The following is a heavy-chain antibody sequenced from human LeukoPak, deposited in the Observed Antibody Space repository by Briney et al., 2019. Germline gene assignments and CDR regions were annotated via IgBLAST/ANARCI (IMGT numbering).Heavy chain of an antibody. CDR3: ARESHRGYSGYNYWFDP. CDR2: INAGNGNT. D-gene: IGHD5-12*01. Sequence: ASVKVSCKASGYAFTSYAMHWVRQAPGQRLEWMGWINAGNGNTKYSQEFQGRVTITRDTSASTAYMGLSSLRSEDMAVYYCARESHRGYSGYNYWFDPWGQGTLVTVSS. CDR1: GYAFTSYA. V-gene: IGHV1-3*03. J-gene: IGHJ5*02.